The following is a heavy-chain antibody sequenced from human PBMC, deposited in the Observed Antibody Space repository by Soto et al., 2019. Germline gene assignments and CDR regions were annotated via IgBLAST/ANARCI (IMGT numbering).Heavy chain of an antibody. CDR2: ISAYNGNT. V-gene: IGHV1-18*01. CDR1: GYTFSSYG. Sequence: QVQLVQSGAEVKKPGASVKVSCKASGYTFSSYGITWVRQAPGQGLEWMGWISAYNGNTNYAQKLQGRVTMTTDTSTSTAYMELRSLRSDDTAVYYCARNCSGGSCYCGWFDPWGQGTLVTVSS. J-gene: IGHJ5*02. D-gene: IGHD2-15*01. CDR3: ARNCSGGSCYCGWFDP.